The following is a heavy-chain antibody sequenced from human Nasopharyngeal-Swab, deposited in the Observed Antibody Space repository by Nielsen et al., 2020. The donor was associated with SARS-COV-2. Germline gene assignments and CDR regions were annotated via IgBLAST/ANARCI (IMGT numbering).Heavy chain of an antibody. Sequence: SETLSLTCTVSGVSISSQYWSWIRQPPGKGLEWIGYISHNSGTNYNPSLKSRVTMFMDTSKNQFSLKLRSVTAADTAVYYCARWTLGYCTAGNCLNWFDPWGQGALLTVSS. D-gene: IGHD2-15*01. CDR3: ARWTLGYCTAGNCLNWFDP. CDR1: GVSISSQY. J-gene: IGHJ5*02. V-gene: IGHV4-59*11. CDR2: ISHNSGT.